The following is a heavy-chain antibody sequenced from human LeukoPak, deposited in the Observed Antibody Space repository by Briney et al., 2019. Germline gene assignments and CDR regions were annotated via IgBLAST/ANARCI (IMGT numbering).Heavy chain of an antibody. Sequence: ASVKVSCKASGYTFTTDYYMHWVRQVAGQGLEWMGRINPNDGDVRYAQKFQGRVTMTKDTSISTAYMELSSLRYDDTAVYLCARDPRPAIAHSGSDYWGQGTLVTVSS. CDR2: INPNDGDV. D-gene: IGHD3-10*01. V-gene: IGHV1-2*06. J-gene: IGHJ4*01. CDR3: ARDPRPAIAHSGSDY. CDR1: GYTFTTDYY.